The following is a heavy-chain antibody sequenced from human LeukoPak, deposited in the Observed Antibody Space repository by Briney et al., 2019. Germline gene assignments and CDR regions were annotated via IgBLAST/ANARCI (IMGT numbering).Heavy chain of an antibody. V-gene: IGHV1-69*04. D-gene: IGHD6-19*01. Sequence: GASVKVSCKASGGTFSSYAISWVRQAPGQGLEWMGRIIPIFGIANYAQKFQGRVTITADKSTSTAYMELSSLRSEETAVYYCARAVGSGWNYFDYWGQGTLVTVSS. CDR3: ARAVGSGWNYFDY. CDR2: IIPIFGIA. J-gene: IGHJ4*02. CDR1: GGTFSSYA.